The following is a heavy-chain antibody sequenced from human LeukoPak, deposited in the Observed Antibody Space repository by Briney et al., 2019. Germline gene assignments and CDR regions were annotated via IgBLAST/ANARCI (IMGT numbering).Heavy chain of an antibody. D-gene: IGHD1-26*01. CDR3: ARDRSGIVGAPNRHFDY. CDR2: INPSGGST. J-gene: IGHJ4*02. V-gene: IGHV1-46*01. Sequence: ASVKVSCKAPGYTFTSYYMHWVRQAPGQGLEWMGIINPSGGSTSYAQKFQGRVTMTRDTSTSTVYMELSSLRSEDTAVYYCARDRSGIVGAPNRHFDYWGQGTLVTVSS. CDR1: GYTFTSYY.